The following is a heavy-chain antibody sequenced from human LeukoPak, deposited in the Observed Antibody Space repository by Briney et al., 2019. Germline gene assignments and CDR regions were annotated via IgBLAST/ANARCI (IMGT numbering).Heavy chain of an antibody. CDR1: GGSFSGYY. J-gene: IGHJ4*02. CDR3: ARGGIIAVAGTGFWY. D-gene: IGHD6-19*01. CDR2: INHSGST. V-gene: IGHV4-34*01. Sequence: SETLSLTCAVYGGSFSGYYWSWIRQPPGKGLEWIGEINHSGSTNCNPSLKSRVTISVDTSKNQFSLKLSSVTAADTAVYYCARGGIIAVAGTGFWYWGQGTLVTVSS.